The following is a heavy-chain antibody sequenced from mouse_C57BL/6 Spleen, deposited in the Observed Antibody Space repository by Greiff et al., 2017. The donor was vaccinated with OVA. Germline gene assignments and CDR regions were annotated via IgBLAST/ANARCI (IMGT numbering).Heavy chain of an antibody. CDR1: GYTFTSYW. J-gene: IGHJ1*03. CDR3: ARGPFDGYYGYFDV. CDR2: IYPSDSET. V-gene: IGHV1-61*01. D-gene: IGHD2-3*01. Sequence: QVQLKQPGAELVRPGSSVKLSCKASGYTFTSYWMDWVKQRPGQGLEWIGNIYPSDSETHYNQKFKDKATLTVDKSSSTAYMQLSSLTSEDSAVYYCARGPFDGYYGYFDVWGTGTTVTVSS.